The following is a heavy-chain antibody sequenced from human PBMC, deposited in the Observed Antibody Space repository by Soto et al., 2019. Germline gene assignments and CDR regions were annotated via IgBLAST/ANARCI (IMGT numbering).Heavy chain of an antibody. J-gene: IGHJ2*01. CDR2: ISGSGGST. Sequence: EVQLLESGGGLVQPGGSLRLSCAASGFTFSSYAMSWVRQAPGKGLEWVSAISGSGGSTYYADSVKGRFTISRDNSKNTLYLQMNSLRAEDTAVYYCAKDAKPLVKDIVVVVAAIYWYFDLWGRGTLVTVSS. CDR3: AKDAKPLVKDIVVVVAAIYWYFDL. V-gene: IGHV3-23*01. D-gene: IGHD2-15*01. CDR1: GFTFSSYA.